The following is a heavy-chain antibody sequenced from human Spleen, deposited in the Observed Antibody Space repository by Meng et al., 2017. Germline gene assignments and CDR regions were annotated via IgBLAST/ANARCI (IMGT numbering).Heavy chain of an antibody. J-gene: IGHJ4*02. D-gene: IGHD4-11*01. CDR3: ARGPTTMAHDFNY. V-gene: IGHV4-34*01. CDR1: GGSFSDYY. Sequence: QVQPQPWGRGIFEPSETLSLPCVVSGGSFSDYYWSWIRQPPGKGLEWIGEINHSGSTNYNPSLESRATISVDTSQNNLSLKLSSVTAADSAVYYCARGPTTMAHDFNYWGQGTLVTVSS. CDR2: INHSGST.